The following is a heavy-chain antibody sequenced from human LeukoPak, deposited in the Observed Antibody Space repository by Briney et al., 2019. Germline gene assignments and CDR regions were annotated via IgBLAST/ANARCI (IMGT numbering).Heavy chain of an antibody. CDR1: GGSISSYY. J-gene: IGHJ3*02. D-gene: IGHD2-15*01. CDR3: ARLPTYCSGGSCYSNAFDI. CDR2: IYYSGST. V-gene: IGHV4-59*01. Sequence: SETLSLTCTVSGGSISSYYWSWIRQPPGKGLEWIGYIYYSGSTNYNPSLKSRVTISVDTSKNQLSLKLSSVTAADTAVYYCARLPTYCSGGSCYSNAFDIWGQGTMVTVSS.